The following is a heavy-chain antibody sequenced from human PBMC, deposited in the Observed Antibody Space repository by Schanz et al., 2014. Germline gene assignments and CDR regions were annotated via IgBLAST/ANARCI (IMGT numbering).Heavy chain of an antibody. CDR2: ISGYKGDT. J-gene: IGHJ4*02. V-gene: IGHV1-18*01. Sequence: QVQLVQSGVEVKRPGASVRVSCKASGYSFTDYAIHWVRQAPGQGLEWMGWISGYKGDTNYAPKFQDRVTMTTDTSTGITSLELRNLKPDDTAVYYCARDRVSFVRGPLGVDWGQGTQVIVSS. CDR1: GYSFTDYA. D-gene: IGHD3-10*01. CDR3: ARDRVSFVRGPLGVD.